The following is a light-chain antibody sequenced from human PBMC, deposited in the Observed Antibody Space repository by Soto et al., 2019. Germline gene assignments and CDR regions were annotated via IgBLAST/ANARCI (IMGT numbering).Light chain of an antibody. CDR2: AAS. Sequence: DIQMTQSPSSRSASVVDGVTITCLASQSISSYLNWYQQKPGKAPKLLIYAASSLQSGVPSRFSGSGSGTDFTLTISSLQPEDFATYYCQQSYSTPRTFGQGTKVDIK. CDR3: QQSYSTPRT. J-gene: IGKJ1*01. CDR1: QSISSY. V-gene: IGKV1-39*01.